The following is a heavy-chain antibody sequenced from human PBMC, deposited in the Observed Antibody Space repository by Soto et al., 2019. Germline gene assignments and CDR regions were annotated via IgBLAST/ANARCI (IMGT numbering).Heavy chain of an antibody. D-gene: IGHD1-26*01. CDR1: GYTFTNFG. CDR3: ARGETPIDY. V-gene: IGHV1-18*01. J-gene: IGHJ4*02. CDR2: ISAYNGNT. Sequence: QVQLVQSGAEVKKPGASVKVSCKASGYTFTNFGISWVRQAPGQGLEWMGWISAYNGNTNYAQKFQGRVTMTTDISTSTAYMGVRSLRFDDTAVYYCARGETPIDYWGQGTLVTVSS.